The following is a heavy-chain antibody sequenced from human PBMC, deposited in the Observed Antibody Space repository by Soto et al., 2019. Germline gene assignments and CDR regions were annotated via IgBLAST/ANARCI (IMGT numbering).Heavy chain of an antibody. J-gene: IGHJ4*02. CDR1: GFTFSSYA. CDR2: ISGSGGGT. V-gene: IGHV3-23*01. Sequence: GGSLRLSCAASGFTFSSYAMSWVRQAPGKGLEWVSAISGSGGGTYYADSVKGRFTISRDNSKNTLYLQMNSLRAEDTAVYYCAKDYYDSSGYYYFSFDYWGQGTLVTVSS. CDR3: AKDYYDSSGYYYFSFDY. D-gene: IGHD3-22*01.